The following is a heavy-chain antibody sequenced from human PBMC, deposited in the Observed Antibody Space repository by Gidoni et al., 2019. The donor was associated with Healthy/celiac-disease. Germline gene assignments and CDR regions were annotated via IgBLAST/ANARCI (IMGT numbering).Heavy chain of an antibody. Sequence: QVQLVASGGGVVQPGRSLRPSCAASGFPFSSYGMHWVRQAPGKGLEWVAVIWYDGSNKYDGDSVKGRFTISRDNSKNTLYLQMNSLRAEDTAVYYCARDGAVVPAAMDVWGQGTTVTVSS. V-gene: IGHV3-33*01. D-gene: IGHD2-2*01. CDR1: GFPFSSYG. CDR2: IWYDGSNK. CDR3: ARDGAVVPAAMDV. J-gene: IGHJ6*02.